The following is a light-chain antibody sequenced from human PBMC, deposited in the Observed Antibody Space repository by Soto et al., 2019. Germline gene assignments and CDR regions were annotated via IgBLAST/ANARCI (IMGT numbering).Light chain of an antibody. CDR3: QSYDSSLSGSKV. CDR1: SSNIGAGYD. J-gene: IGLJ3*02. V-gene: IGLV1-40*01. CDR2: GNS. Sequence: QSVLTQPPSVSGAPGQRVTISCTGRSSNIGAGYDVHWYQQLPGTAPKLLIYGNSNRPSGVPDRFSGSKSGTSASLAITGLQAEHEADYYCQSYDSSLSGSKVFGGGTKLTVL.